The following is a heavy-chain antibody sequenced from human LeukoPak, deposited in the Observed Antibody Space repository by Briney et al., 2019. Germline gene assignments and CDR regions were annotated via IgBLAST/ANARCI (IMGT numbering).Heavy chain of an antibody. J-gene: IGHJ4*02. CDR3: ASGLWFGS. Sequence: SETLSLTCAVYGGSFSGYYWSWIRQPPGKGLEWIGEINHSGSTNYNPSLKSRVTISVDTSKNQFSLKLSSVTAADTAVYYCASGLWFGSWGQGTLVTVSS. D-gene: IGHD3-10*01. V-gene: IGHV4-34*01. CDR1: GGSFSGYY. CDR2: INHSGST.